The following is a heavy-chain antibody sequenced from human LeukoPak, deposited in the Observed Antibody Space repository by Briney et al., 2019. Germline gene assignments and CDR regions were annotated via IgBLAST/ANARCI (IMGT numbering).Heavy chain of an antibody. CDR3: ARGGTTVTTVIDY. J-gene: IGHJ4*02. D-gene: IGHD4-17*01. V-gene: IGHV3-74*01. CDR1: GFTFSNCW. Sequence: GGSLRLSCSASGFTFSNCWMHWVRQAPGKGLVWVSRINSDGSDTSYADSVKGRFTISRDNAKNTLYLEMNSLTVEDTAVYYCARGGTTVTTVIDYWGQGTLVTVSS. CDR2: INSDGSDT.